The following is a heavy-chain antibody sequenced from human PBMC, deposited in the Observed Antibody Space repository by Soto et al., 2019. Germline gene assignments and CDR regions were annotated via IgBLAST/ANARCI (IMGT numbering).Heavy chain of an antibody. CDR1: GGTFSSYA. D-gene: IGHD2-2*01. CDR2: IIPIFGTA. CDR3: FTAPPHKCSSTSCSGGYYYYGMDV. J-gene: IGHJ6*02. Sequence: QVQVVQSGAEVKKPGSSVKVSCKASGGTFSSYAISWVRQAPGQGLEWMGGIIPIFGTANYAQKFQGRVTIPADESTSTAYMELSSLRSEHTAVYYCFTAPPHKCSSTSCSGGYYYYGMDVWGQGTTVTVSS. V-gene: IGHV1-69*01.